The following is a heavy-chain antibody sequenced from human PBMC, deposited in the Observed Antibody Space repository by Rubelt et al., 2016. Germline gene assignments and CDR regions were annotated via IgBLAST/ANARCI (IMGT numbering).Heavy chain of an antibody. J-gene: IGHJ4*02. CDR2: IWYDGSNK. CDR1: GFTFSSYG. CDR3: ARDRTAAGPFDY. D-gene: IGHD6-13*01. V-gene: IGHV3-33*01. Sequence: AASGFTFSSYGMHWVRQAPGKGLEWVAVIWYDGSNKYYADSVKGRFTISRDNSKNTLYLQMNSLRAEDTAVYYCARDRTAAGPFDYWGRGTLVTVPS.